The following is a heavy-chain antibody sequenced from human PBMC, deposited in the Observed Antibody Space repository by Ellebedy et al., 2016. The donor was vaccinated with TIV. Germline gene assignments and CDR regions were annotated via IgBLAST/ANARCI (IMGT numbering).Heavy chain of an antibody. CDR3: PTSAVGHSNGYYFDY. CDR2: VSNSGDST. CDR1: GFTFTNYA. V-gene: IGHV3-23*01. Sequence: PGGSLRLSCAASGFTFTNYAMNWVRQAPGKGLEGVSAVSNSGDSTYYADSVKGRFTISRDNSKNTVYLQMNSLRREDTELYNCPTSAVGHSNGYYFDYWGQGTLVTVSA. J-gene: IGHJ4*02. D-gene: IGHD3-22*01.